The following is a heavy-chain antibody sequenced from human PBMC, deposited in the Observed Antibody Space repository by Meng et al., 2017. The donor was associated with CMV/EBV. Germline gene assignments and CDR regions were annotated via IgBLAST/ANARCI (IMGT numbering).Heavy chain of an antibody. J-gene: IGHJ5*02. CDR2: IYWDDDK. CDR3: AHKGRRMAAAGINWFDP. Sequence: ITLDESGPTPVPPTQTLTLNCTFSGFSLSTSGVGVGWIRQPPGKALEWLALIYWDDDKRYSPSPKSRLTITKDTSKNQVVLTMTNMDPVDTATYYCAHKGRRMAAAGINWFDPWGQGTLVTVSS. CDR1: GFSLSTSGVG. V-gene: IGHV2-5*02. D-gene: IGHD6-13*01.